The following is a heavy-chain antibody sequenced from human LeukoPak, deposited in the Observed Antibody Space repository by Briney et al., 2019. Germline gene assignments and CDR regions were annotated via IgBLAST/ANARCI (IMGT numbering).Heavy chain of an antibody. CDR2: ISSSSSTI. CDR3: ARCYYDSSGYYYVDV. V-gene: IGHV3-48*01. D-gene: IGHD3-22*01. Sequence: GGSLRLSCAASGFTFSSYSMNWVRQAPGKGLEWVSYISSSSSTIYYADSVKGRFTISRDNAKNSLYLQMNSLRAEDTAVYYCARCYYDSSGYYYVDVWGKGTTVTVSS. J-gene: IGHJ6*03. CDR1: GFTFSSYS.